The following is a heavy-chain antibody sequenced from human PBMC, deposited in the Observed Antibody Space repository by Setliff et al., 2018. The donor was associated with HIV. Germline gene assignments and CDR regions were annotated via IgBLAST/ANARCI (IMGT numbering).Heavy chain of an antibody. J-gene: IGHJ5*02. V-gene: IGHV3-23*01. CDR1: GVSLNYYA. CDR3: AKGPKYRDIAYHFDP. Sequence: LSCVAPGVSLNYYAFSWVRQAPGRGLEWVSTIGGSSGRTDYAHSVKGRFTISRDLSTSMVFLQMDSLRAEDTALYYCAKGPKYRDIAYHFDPWGPGTLVTVSS. CDR2: IGGSSGRT. D-gene: IGHD4-17*01.